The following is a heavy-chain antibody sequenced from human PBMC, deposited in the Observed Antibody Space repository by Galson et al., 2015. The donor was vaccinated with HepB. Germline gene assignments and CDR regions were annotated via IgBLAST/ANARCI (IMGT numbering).Heavy chain of an antibody. CDR2: ISGSGGST. CDR1: GFTFSIYT. Sequence: SLRLSCAASGFTFSIYTITWVRQAPGKGLEWVSSISGSGGSTYYADSVKGRFTISRDNSKNTLYLQMNSLRAEDTAVYYCAKDREDYYDSSGYFDYWGQGTLATVSS. D-gene: IGHD3-22*01. V-gene: IGHV3-23*01. J-gene: IGHJ4*02. CDR3: AKDREDYYDSSGYFDY.